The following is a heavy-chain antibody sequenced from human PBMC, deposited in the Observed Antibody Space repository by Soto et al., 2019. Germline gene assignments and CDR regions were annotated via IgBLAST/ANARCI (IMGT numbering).Heavy chain of an antibody. D-gene: IGHD3-16*01. CDR1: GGTFSSYA. Sequence: QVQLVQSGAEVKKPGSSVKVSCKASGGTFSSYAISWVRQAPGQGLEWMGWIIPSFGTANYAQKFQGRVTITADESTSTAYMELSSLRSEDTAVYYCARDELRLGELSFYGMDVWGQGTTVTVSS. CDR3: ARDELRLGELSFYGMDV. CDR2: IIPSFGTA. V-gene: IGHV1-69*01. J-gene: IGHJ6*02.